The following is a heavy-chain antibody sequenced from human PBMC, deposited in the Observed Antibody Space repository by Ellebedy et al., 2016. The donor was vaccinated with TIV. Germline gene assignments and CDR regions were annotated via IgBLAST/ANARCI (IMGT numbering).Heavy chain of an antibody. CDR3: ARARYYGSGISSGGWFDP. J-gene: IGHJ5*02. V-gene: IGHV4-39*07. Sequence: SETLSLTCTVSGGSIRIYHYRWAWIRQPPGQGLQWIGTISYSGSTYHNPSLKRRVTMSVDASKNQFSMNLTSVTAADKAVYYCARARYYGSGISSGGWFDPWGQGTLVAVSS. D-gene: IGHD3-10*01. CDR1: GGSIRIYHYR. CDR2: ISYSGST.